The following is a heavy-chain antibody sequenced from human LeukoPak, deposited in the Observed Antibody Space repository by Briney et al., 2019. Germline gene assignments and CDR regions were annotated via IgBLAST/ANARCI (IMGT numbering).Heavy chain of an antibody. J-gene: IGHJ4*02. D-gene: IGHD1-26*01. CDR1: GGSISSSTYY. CDR2: IYSSESS. CDR3: AGWELLAY. V-gene: IGHV4-39*01. Sequence: SETLSLTCTVSGGSISSSTYYWGWIRQPPGKGLEWIGSIYSSESSYSNPSLKSRVTTSLDTSKNQFYLKLSSVTASDTAVYYCAGWELLAYWGQGTLVSVSS.